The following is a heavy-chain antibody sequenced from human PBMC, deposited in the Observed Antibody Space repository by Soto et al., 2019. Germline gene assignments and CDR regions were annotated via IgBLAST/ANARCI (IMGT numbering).Heavy chain of an antibody. V-gene: IGHV1-69*06. Sequence: QVQLVQSGSEVKKPGSSVKVSCKSSGGNCASYDIFGVRQAPGQGLEWMGGITPIFGTPTYAQKFQGRVTIKADKPTNTAYMEMNSLRFEDTAVYYCARSEGGYFYGMDVWGQGTTVTVSS. CDR3: ARSEGGYFYGMDV. D-gene: IGHD3-9*01. J-gene: IGHJ6*02. CDR2: ITPIFGTP. CDR1: GGNCASYD.